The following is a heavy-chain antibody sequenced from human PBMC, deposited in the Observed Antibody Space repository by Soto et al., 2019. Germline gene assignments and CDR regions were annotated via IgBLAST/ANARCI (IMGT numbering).Heavy chain of an antibody. CDR3: ARDYWSYYDSSGYYFDY. CDR2: INPNSGGT. CDR1: GYTFTGYY. J-gene: IGHJ4*02. D-gene: IGHD3-22*01. Sequence: QVQLVQSGAEVKKPGASVKVSCKASGYTFTGYYMHWVRQAPGQGLEWMGWINPNSGGTNYAQKCQGWVTMTRDTSISTAYMELSRLRSDDTAVYYCARDYWSYYDSSGYYFDYWGQGTLVTVSS. V-gene: IGHV1-2*04.